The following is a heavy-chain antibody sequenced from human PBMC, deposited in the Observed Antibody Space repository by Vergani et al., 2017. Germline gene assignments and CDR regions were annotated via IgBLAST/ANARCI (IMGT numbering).Heavy chain of an antibody. D-gene: IGHD3-16*01. CDR3: ARVGSAPDY. CDR2: INPNSGGT. Sequence: QVQLVQSGSEVRKPGASVKVSCQVSGYSLTELTIHWVRQAPGQGLEWMGWINPNSGGTNYAQKFQGRVTMTRDTSISTAYMELSRLRSDDTAVYYCARVGSAPDYWGQGTLVTVSS. V-gene: IGHV1-2*02. CDR1: GYSLTELT. J-gene: IGHJ4*02.